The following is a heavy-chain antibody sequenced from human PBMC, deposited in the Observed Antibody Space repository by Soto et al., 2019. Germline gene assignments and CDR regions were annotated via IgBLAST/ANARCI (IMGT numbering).Heavy chain of an antibody. CDR2: INEDGSDT. CDR1: GFTFSSYW. Sequence: EVLMVESGGDLVQPGGSLRLSCSVSGFTFSSYWMNWVRQTPGKGLEWVANINEDGSDTYYMDSVKGRFTISRDNAKNSLYLQMNSLRAEDTAVYFCVGAHFNYWGQGTLVIVSS. D-gene: IGHD1-26*01. V-gene: IGHV3-7*01. J-gene: IGHJ4*02. CDR3: VGAHFNY.